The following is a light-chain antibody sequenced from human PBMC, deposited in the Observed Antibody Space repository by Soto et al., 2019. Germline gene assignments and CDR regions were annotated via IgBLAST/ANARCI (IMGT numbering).Light chain of an antibody. J-gene: IGLJ2*01. V-gene: IGLV1-40*01. CDR1: SSNIGSCYD. Sequence: QSVVTQPPSVSGAPGQRVTISCTGSSSNIGSCYDLHWYQQFPGTAPKLLIYGNNNRPSGVPDRFSGSKSGTSASLAITGLQAEDEAAYYVQSFDTRLNSVVFGGGTTLHVL. CDR3: QSFDTRLNSVV. CDR2: GNN.